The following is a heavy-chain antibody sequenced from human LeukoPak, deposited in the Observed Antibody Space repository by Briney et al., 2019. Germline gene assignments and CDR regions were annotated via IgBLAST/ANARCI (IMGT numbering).Heavy chain of an antibody. D-gene: IGHD5-12*01. CDR1: GFDFSSYT. J-gene: IGHJ4*02. Sequence: WGSLRLSCAASGFDFSSYTMNWVRQAPGKGLEWVSSISASSAFIHYADSVKGRFTVSRDNAKSSLFLQMDRLSVEDTAIYYCARESATSSFSFESWGQGVLVPVSS. CDR3: ARESATSSFSFES. CDR2: ISASSAFI. V-gene: IGHV3-21*01.